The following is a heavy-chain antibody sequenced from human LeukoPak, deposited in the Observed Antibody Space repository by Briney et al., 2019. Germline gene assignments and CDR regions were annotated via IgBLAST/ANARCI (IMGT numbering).Heavy chain of an antibody. CDR3: ARDWASYGSGY. CDR1: GYAFTGYY. Sequence: ASVKVSCKASGYAFTGYYMHWVRQAPVQELEWMGWINPNSGRTNYAQKFQGRVTMTRDTSISTAYMELSRLRSDDTAVYYCARDWASYGSGYWGQGTLVTVSS. J-gene: IGHJ4*02. D-gene: IGHD5-18*01. CDR2: INPNSGRT. V-gene: IGHV1-2*02.